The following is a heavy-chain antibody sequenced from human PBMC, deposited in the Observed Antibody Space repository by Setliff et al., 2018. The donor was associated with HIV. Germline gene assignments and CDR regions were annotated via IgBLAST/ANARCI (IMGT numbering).Heavy chain of an antibody. CDR3: AKDVCSGAYCYAYYYYGMDV. CDR2: IEHDGSQK. J-gene: IGHJ6*02. D-gene: IGHD2-15*01. V-gene: IGHV3-30*02. Sequence: PGGSLRLSCAVSGFTFSTYGMHWVRQAPGKGLEWVTFIEHDGSQKYYVDSVKGRSTISRDNSKNTLYLQMNSLRVEDTAVYYCAKDVCSGAYCYAYYYYGMDVWGQGTMVTVSS. CDR1: GFTFSTYG.